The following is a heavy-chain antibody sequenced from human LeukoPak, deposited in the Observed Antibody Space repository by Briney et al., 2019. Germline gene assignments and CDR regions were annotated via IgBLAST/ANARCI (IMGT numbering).Heavy chain of an antibody. V-gene: IGHV1-69*05. CDR2: IIPIFGTA. CDR1: GGTFSSYA. J-gene: IGHJ4*02. CDR3: AREGSYYDSSGYFDY. Sequence: SVKVSCKASGGTFSSYAISWVRQAPGQGLEWMRRIIPIFGTANYAQKFQGRVTITTDESTSTAYMELSSLRSEDTAVYYCAREGSYYDSSGYFDYWGQGSLVAVSS. D-gene: IGHD3-22*01.